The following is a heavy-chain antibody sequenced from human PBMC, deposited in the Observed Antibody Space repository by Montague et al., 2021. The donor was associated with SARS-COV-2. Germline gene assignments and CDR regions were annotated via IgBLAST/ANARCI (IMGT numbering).Heavy chain of an antibody. Sequence: SETLSLTCTVSGGSITSSAYFWSWIRQPPGKGLEWIGYIYYSGSTNYNPSLKSRVTISIDTSKNQFSLKLSSVTAADTAMYYCASHFVWQQLSTWGQGTLVSVSS. J-gene: IGHJ4*02. D-gene: IGHD6-13*01. CDR2: IYYSGST. CDR3: ASHFVWQQLST. CDR1: GGSITSSAYF. V-gene: IGHV4-61*05.